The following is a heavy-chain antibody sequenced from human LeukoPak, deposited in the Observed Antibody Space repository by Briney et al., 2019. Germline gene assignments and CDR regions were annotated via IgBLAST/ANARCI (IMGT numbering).Heavy chain of an antibody. D-gene: IGHD5-18*01. V-gene: IGHV4-38-2*02. CDR3: ATFVDTAPAHAFDI. CDR2: IYHSGST. CDR1: GYSISSGYY. J-gene: IGHJ3*02. Sequence: SETLSLTCTVSGYSISSGYYWGWIRQPPGKGLEWIGSIYHSGSTYYNPSLKSRVTISVDTSKNQFSLKLSSVTAADTAVYYCATFVDTAPAHAFDIWGQGTMVTVYS.